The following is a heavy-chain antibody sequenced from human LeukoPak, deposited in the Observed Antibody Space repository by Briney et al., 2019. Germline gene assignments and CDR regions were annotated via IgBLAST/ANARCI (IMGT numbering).Heavy chain of an antibody. Sequence: XWVRQAPGXXLEWVSVIYSGGSTYHADSVKGRFTISRDNSKNTLYLQMNSLRAEDTAVYYCARDRTMVRGVPAFDYWGQGTLVTVSS. V-gene: IGHV3-66*01. J-gene: IGHJ4*02. D-gene: IGHD3-10*01. CDR2: IYSGGST. CDR3: ARDRTMVRGVPAFDY.